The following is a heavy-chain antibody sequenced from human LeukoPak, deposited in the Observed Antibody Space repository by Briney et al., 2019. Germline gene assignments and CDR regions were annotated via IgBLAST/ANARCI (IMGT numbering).Heavy chain of an antibody. CDR3: ARDFHSYGSPFDY. V-gene: IGHV3-7*01. J-gene: IGHJ4*02. CDR2: IKQDGSEK. Sequence: GGSLRLSCAASAFTISNYCMTWVRQAPGKGLEWVANIKQDGSEKYYVDSVKGRFTISRDNAKNSLYLQMNSLRAEDTAVYYCARDFHSYGSPFDYWGEGTLVTVSS. CDR1: AFTISNYC. D-gene: IGHD3-10*01.